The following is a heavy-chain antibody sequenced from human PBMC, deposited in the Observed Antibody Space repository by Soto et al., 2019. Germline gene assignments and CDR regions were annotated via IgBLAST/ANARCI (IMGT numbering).Heavy chain of an antibody. J-gene: IGHJ5*02. CDR1: GGSIDDYY. D-gene: IGHD3-16*02. Sequence: TLSLPCTVFGGSIDDYYWSWIRQSPGKGLEWIGHISDRGSTDYNPSLKSRVTISVDRSKKQFSLKVTSVTPADTAVYYCARDRWTARANWFDPWGQGTLVTVSS. CDR2: ISDRGST. CDR3: ARDRWTARANWFDP. V-gene: IGHV4-59*01.